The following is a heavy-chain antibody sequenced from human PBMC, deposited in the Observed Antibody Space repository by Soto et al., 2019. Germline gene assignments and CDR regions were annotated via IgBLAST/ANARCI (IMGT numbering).Heavy chain of an antibody. D-gene: IGHD3-10*01. CDR1: GYTFTGYS. V-gene: IGHV1-2*04. J-gene: IGHJ4*02. CDR3: ARDARGDEAPMDY. CDR2: INPNSGGT. Sequence: QVQLVQSGAEVKKPGASVKVSCKASGYTFTGYSMHWVRQAPGQGLEWMGWINPNSGGTNYAQKFQGWVTMNRDMSISTAYMELSRLRSDDTAVYYCARDARGDEAPMDYWGQGTLVIVSS.